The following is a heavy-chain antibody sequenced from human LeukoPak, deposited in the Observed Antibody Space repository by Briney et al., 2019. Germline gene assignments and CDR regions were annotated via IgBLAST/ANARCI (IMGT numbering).Heavy chain of an antibody. CDR2: INHSGST. CDR1: GGSFGGYY. V-gene: IGHV4-34*01. J-gene: IGHJ4*02. D-gene: IGHD4-23*01. Sequence: SETLSLTCAVYGGSFGGYYWSWIRQPPGKGLEWIGEINHSGSTNYNPSLKSRVTISVDTSKNQFSLKLSSVTAADTAVYYCASGIFYGGIREYYFDYWGQGTLVTVSS. CDR3: ASGIFYGGIREYYFDY.